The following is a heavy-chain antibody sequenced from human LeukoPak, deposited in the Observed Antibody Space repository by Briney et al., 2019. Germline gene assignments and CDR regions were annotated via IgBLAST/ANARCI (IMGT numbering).Heavy chain of an antibody. CDR2: INPNSGGT. V-gene: IGHV1-2*06. CDR3: ARYSSRGRWFDP. CDR1: GYTFTGYY. Sequence: ASVKVSRKASGYTFTGYYMHWVRQAPGQGLEWMGRINPNSGGTNYAQKFQGRVTMTRDTSISTAYIELSRLRSDDTAVYYCARYSSRGRWFDPWGQGTLVTVSS. J-gene: IGHJ5*02. D-gene: IGHD6-13*01.